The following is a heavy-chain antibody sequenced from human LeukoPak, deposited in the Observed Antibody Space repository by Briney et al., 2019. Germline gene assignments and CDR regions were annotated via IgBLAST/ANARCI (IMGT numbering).Heavy chain of an antibody. V-gene: IGHV3-73*01. CDR2: IRSKADSYAT. D-gene: IGHD3-22*01. Sequence: PGGSLRLSCAASGFTFSGSAMHWVRQASGKGLEWVGRIRSKADSYATAYAASVKGRFTISRDDSKNTAYLQMNSLKTEDTAVYYCTRLGTVIVALDYWGQGTLVTVSS. CDR3: TRLGTVIVALDY. J-gene: IGHJ4*02. CDR1: GFTFSGSA.